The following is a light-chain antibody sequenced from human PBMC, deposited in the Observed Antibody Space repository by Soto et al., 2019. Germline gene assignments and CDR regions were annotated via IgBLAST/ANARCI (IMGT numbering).Light chain of an antibody. CDR1: QSVSSY. Sequence: EIVMTQSPATLSLSPGEGATLSCRASQSVSSYLAWYQQKPGQAPRLLIYGASTRATGIPARFSGSGSGTDFTLTISRLEPEDFAVYYCQQYGSLSWTFGQGTKVDI. J-gene: IGKJ1*01. V-gene: IGKV3-20*01. CDR3: QQYGSLSWT. CDR2: GAS.